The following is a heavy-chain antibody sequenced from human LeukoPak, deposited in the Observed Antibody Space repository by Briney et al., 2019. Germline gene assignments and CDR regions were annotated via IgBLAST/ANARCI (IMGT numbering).Heavy chain of an antibody. J-gene: IGHJ4*02. CDR1: GGSISTGSYS. CDR2: ISTRGST. Sequence: SETLSLTCSVSGGSISTGSYSWTWIRQSAEQGLEWIGRISTRGSTTYNPSLESRVSISLDTSKNQFSLKLNSVTAADTAVYYCAKSFWISGWYVGFDSWGQGTLVTVSS. D-gene: IGHD6-19*01. V-gene: IGHV4-61*02. CDR3: AKSFWISGWYVGFDS.